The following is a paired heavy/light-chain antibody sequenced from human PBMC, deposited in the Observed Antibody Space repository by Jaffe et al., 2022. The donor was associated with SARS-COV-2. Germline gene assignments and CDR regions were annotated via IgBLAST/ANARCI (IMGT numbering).Heavy chain of an antibody. V-gene: IGHV1-24*01. CDR2: FDPEDVET. CDR1: GNTLDKLS. J-gene: IGHJ2*01. Sequence: QVQLVQSGAEVKKPGASVKVSCKVSGNTLDKLSMHWVRQAPGKGLEWMGGFDPEDVETIYAQKFQGRVAMTEDRSTDTAYMELSGLRSEDTAVYYCATVQYDILTGYYVRFRDKWYLEFWGRGTLVTVSS. CDR3: ATVQYDILTGYYVRFRDKWYLEF. D-gene: IGHD3-9*01.
Light chain of an antibody. CDR2: GAS. J-gene: IGKJ4*01. CDR1: QSVRNNY. Sequence: EIVLTQSPGTLALSPGDRATLSCRASQSVRNNYLAWYQQKPGQAPRLLISGASSRATGIPDRFSGSGSGTDFTLIISRVEPEDFAVYFCQQFGTSQLTFGGGTKVEIK. V-gene: IGKV3-20*01. CDR3: QQFGTSQLT.